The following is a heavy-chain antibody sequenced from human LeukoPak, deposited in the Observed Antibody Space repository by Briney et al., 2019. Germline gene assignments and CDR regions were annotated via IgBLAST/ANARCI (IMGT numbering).Heavy chain of an antibody. V-gene: IGHV3-30*18. D-gene: IGHD4-23*01. CDR1: GFTFSSYG. CDR2: ISYDGSNK. CDR3: AKDGATVVTPSYGMDV. J-gene: IGHJ6*02. Sequence: GGSLRLSCAASGFTFSSYGMHWVRQAPGKGLEWVAVISYDGSNKYYADSVKGRFTISRDNSKNTLYLQMNSLRAEDTAVYYCAKDGATVVTPSYGMDVWGQGTTVTVSS.